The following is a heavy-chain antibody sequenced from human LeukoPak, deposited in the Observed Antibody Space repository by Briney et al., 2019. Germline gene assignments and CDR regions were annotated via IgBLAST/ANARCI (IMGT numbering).Heavy chain of an antibody. J-gene: IGHJ5*02. CDR3: ARSHEYNWFDP. Sequence: SVKVSCKASGGTFSSYAISWVRQAPGQGLEWMGRIIPILGIANYAQKFQGRVTITADKSTSTAYMELSSLRPEDTAVYYCARSHEYNWFDPWGQGTLVTVSS. V-gene: IGHV1-69*04. CDR2: IIPILGIA. CDR1: GGTFSSYA.